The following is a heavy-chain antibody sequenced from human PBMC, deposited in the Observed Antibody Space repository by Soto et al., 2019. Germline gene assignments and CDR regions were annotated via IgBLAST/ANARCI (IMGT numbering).Heavy chain of an antibody. J-gene: IGHJ6*02. CDR1: GFSVTSYW. Sequence: GESLKISCQGSGFSVTSYWITWVRQVPGKGLEWMGRTDPVGSSTIYSPSFQGRVTISVDKSISTVYLEWSSLKASDTAIYFCARHGMDVWGQGTTVSVSS. V-gene: IGHV5-10-1*04. CDR2: TDPVGSST. CDR3: ARHGMDV.